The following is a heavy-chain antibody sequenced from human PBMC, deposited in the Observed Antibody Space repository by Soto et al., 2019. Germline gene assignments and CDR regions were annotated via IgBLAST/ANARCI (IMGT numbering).Heavy chain of an antibody. CDR1: GGSFSGYI. Sequence: PSDTLSLTCDVYGGSFSGYIWTWIRQTPGKGLQWIGQINHSGSAKYNPSLRSRVTVSVDTSKHQFSLKLSSVTAADTAMYYCERGQEGGGAGIYYNGMVVWGKGTTVPV. V-gene: IGHV4-34*01. D-gene: IGHD3-16*01. CDR2: INHSGSA. CDR3: ERGQEGGGAGIYYNGMVV. J-gene: IGHJ6*04.